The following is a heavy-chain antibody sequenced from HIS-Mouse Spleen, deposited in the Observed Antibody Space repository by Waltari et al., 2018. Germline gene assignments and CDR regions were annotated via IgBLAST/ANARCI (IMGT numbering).Heavy chain of an antibody. V-gene: IGHV3-74*01. D-gene: IGHD1-1*01. Sequence: EVQLVESGGGLVQPGGSLRLSCAASGFTFSSYWMHWVRQAPGKGLVWVSRINSAGSRTSYADSVKGRFTISRDNAKNTLYLQMNSLRAEDTAVYYCARDLELDAFDIWGQGTMVTVSS. CDR1: GFTFSSYW. CDR3: ARDLELDAFDI. J-gene: IGHJ3*02. CDR2: INSAGSRT.